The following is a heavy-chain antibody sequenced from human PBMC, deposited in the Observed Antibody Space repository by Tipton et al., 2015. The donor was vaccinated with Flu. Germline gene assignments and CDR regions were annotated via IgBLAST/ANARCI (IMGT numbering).Heavy chain of an antibody. CDR1: GGSMSSGGAY. V-gene: IGHV4-61*08. J-gene: IGHJ4*02. Sequence: TLSLTCTVSGGSMSSGGAYWSWIRQHPGKGLEWIGCIYYSGSTNYNPSLESRVTISVDTSKSQFSLSLASVTAADTAVYFCARVRSVTTLDYWGQGTLVTVSP. D-gene: IGHD4-17*01. CDR2: IYYSGST. CDR3: ARVRSVTTLDY.